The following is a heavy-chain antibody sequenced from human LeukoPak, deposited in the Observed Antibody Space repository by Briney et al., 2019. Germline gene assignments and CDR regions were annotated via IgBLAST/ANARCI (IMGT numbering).Heavy chain of an antibody. Sequence: SETLSLTCTVSGGSISSYYWSWIRQPAGKGLEWIGRIYTSGSTNYNPSLKSRVTISVDTSKNQFSLKLSSVTAADTAVYYCARRSVSGGEITYWGQGTLVTVSS. CDR3: ARRSVSGGEITY. CDR2: IYTSGST. D-gene: IGHD2-15*01. CDR1: GGSISSYY. J-gene: IGHJ4*02. V-gene: IGHV4-4*07.